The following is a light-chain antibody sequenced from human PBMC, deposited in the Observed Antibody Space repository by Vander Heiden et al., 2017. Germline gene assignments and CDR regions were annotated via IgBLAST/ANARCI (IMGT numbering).Light chain of an antibody. CDR1: QSVSSY. CDR3: QQRSNWLWT. Sequence: EIVLTQSPATLSLSPGERATLSCRASQSVSSYLAWYQQKPGQAPRLLIYDASNRATGIPDFTLTISSLEPEDFAVYYCQQRSNWLWTFGQGTKVEIK. V-gene: IGKV3-11*01. CDR2: DAS. J-gene: IGKJ1*01.